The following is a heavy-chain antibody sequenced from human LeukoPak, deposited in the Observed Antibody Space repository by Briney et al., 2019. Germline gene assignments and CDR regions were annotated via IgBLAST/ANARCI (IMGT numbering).Heavy chain of an antibody. V-gene: IGHV4-34*01. J-gene: IGHJ4*02. CDR3: ARGRYCSGGSCYFDY. Sequence: PSETLSLTCAVYGGSFSGYYWSWIRQPPGKGLEWIGEINHSGSTNYNPSLKSRVTISVDTSKNQSSLKLSSVTAADTAVYYCARGRYCSGGSCYFDYWGQGTLVTVSS. D-gene: IGHD2-15*01. CDR2: INHSGST. CDR1: GGSFSGYY.